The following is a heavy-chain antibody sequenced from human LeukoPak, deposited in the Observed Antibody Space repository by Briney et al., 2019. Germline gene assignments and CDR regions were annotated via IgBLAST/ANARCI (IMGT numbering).Heavy chain of an antibody. D-gene: IGHD6-19*01. CDR2: INTDGTVT. CDR3: ATKQWLAPPPDS. CDR1: GFTFSKYW. Sequence: GGSLRLSCAASGFTFSKYWMLWVRQAPGKGLESVSRINTDGTVTTYADSVKGRFTVSRDNADNTMCLQMNSVRDEDTAMYYCATKQWLAPPPDSWGQGTPVTVST. V-gene: IGHV3-74*01. J-gene: IGHJ4*02.